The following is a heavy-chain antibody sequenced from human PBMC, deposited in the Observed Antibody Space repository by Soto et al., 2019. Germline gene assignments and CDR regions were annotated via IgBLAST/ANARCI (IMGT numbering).Heavy chain of an antibody. D-gene: IGHD3-10*01. Sequence: VSVAVSCHASGYTFTSYYMDWVRQPNKQGLEWMGIINPSGGNTSYAQKLQGRVTMTTDTSTSTAYMELRSLRSDDTAVYYCARDLGSYYFDYWGQGTLVTVSS. V-gene: IGHV1-46*01. CDR1: GYTFTSYY. CDR2: INPSGGNT. J-gene: IGHJ4*02. CDR3: ARDLGSYYFDY.